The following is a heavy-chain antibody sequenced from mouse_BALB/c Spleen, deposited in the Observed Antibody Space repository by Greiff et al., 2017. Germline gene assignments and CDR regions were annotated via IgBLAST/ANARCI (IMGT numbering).Heavy chain of an antibody. CDR1: GDSITSGY. Sequence: VQLKESGPSLVKPSQTLSLTCSVTGDSITSGYWNWIRKFPGNKLEYMGYISYSGSTYYNPSLKSRISITRDTSKNQYYLQLNSVTTEDTATYYCARYGYDNYGRAMDYWGQGTSVTVSS. J-gene: IGHJ4*01. CDR2: ISYSGST. V-gene: IGHV3-8*02. D-gene: IGHD2-10*02. CDR3: ARYGYDNYGRAMDY.